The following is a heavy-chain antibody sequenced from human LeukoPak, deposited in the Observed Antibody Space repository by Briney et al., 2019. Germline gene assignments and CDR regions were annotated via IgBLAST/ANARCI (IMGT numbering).Heavy chain of an antibody. J-gene: IGHJ4*02. Sequence: GGSLRLSCAASGFTFDDYAMQWVRQAPGKGLEWVSGISWNGGSIGYADSVKGRFTISRDNAKNSLYLQMNSLRAGDTALYYCAKDTYSTSLTGFDHWGQGTLVTVSS. D-gene: IGHD6-6*01. CDR1: GFTFDDYA. CDR3: AKDTYSTSLTGFDH. V-gene: IGHV3-9*01. CDR2: ISWNGGSI.